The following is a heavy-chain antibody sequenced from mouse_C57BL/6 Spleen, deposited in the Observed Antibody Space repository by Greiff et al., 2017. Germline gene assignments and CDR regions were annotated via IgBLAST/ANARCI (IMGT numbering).Heavy chain of an antibody. Sequence: VQLQQSGAELVRPGASVTLSCKASGYTFTDYEMHWVKQTPVHGLEWIGAIDPETGGTAYNQKFKGKAILTADTSSSTAYMELRSLTSEDSAVYYCTRSSTTVVENWYFDVWGTGTTVTVSS. CDR3: TRSSTTVVENWYFDV. CDR2: IDPETGGT. D-gene: IGHD1-1*01. V-gene: IGHV1-15*01. J-gene: IGHJ1*03. CDR1: GYTFTDYE.